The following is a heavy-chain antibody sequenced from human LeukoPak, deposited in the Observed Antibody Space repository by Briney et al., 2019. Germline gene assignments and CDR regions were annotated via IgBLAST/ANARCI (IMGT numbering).Heavy chain of an antibody. CDR1: GFTFSTYT. V-gene: IGHV3-48*01. CDR2: ITGTSSTI. J-gene: IGHJ4*02. D-gene: IGHD1-26*01. CDR3: ARVRSGSLDY. Sequence: GGSLRLSCAASGFTFSTYTMNWVRQAPGKGLEWVSYITGTSSTIYYADSVKGRFTVSRDNARNSLYLQMDSLRAEDTAVYYCARVRSGSLDYWGQGTLVTVSS.